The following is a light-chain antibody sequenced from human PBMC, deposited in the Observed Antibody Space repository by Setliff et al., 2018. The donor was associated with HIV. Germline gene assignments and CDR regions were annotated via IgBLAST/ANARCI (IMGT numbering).Light chain of an antibody. CDR2: KAS. Sequence: DIQMTQSPSTLSASVGDRVTITCRASQSISNWLAWYQQKPGKAPNLLIYKASNLESGVPSRFSGSGSGTEFTLTISSLQPDDFATYYCQQYNTYSRTFGQGTKV. J-gene: IGKJ1*01. CDR3: QQYNTYSRT. V-gene: IGKV1-5*03. CDR1: QSISNW.